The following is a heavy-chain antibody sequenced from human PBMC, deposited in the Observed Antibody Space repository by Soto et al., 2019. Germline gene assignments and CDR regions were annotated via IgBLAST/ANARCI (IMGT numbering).Heavy chain of an antibody. CDR1: GYTFTGYY. V-gene: IGHV1-2*02. CDR2: INPNSGGT. J-gene: IGHJ1*01. CDR3: ARAADQGYCSGGSCSSTEYFQH. Sequence: SVKVSCKASGYTFTGYYMHWVRQAPGQGLEWMGWINPNSGGTNYAQKFQGRVTMTRDTSISTAYMELSRLRSDDTAVYYCARAADQGYCSGGSCSSTEYFQHWGQGTLVTVSS. D-gene: IGHD2-15*01.